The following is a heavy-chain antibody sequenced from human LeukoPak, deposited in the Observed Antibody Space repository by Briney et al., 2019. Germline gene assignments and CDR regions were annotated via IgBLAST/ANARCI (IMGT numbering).Heavy chain of an antibody. CDR2: IYTSGST. D-gene: IGHD3-3*01. V-gene: IGHV4-61*02. J-gene: IGHJ5*02. CDR1: GGSISSGSYY. Sequence: SETLSLTCTVSGGSISSGSYYWSWIRQPAGKGLEWIGRIYTSGSTNYNPSLKSRVTISVDTSKNQFSLKLSSVTAADTAVYFCARDRPYYDFWSGYGFDPWGQGTLVTVSS. CDR3: ARDRPYYDFWSGYGFDP.